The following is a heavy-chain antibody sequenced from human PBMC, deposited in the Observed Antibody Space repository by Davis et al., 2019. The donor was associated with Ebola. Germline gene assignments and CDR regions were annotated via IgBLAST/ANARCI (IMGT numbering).Heavy chain of an antibody. CDR3: AAHLGGNWNGDAFDI. J-gene: IGHJ3*02. Sequence: ASVKVSCKASGYTFTSYYMHWVRQAPGQGLEWMGIINPSGGSTSYAQKFQGRVTITADKSTSTAYMELSSLRSEDTAVYYCAAHLGGNWNGDAFDIWGQGTMVTVSS. CDR2: INPSGGST. D-gene: IGHD1-1*01. V-gene: IGHV1-46*01. CDR1: GYTFTSYY.